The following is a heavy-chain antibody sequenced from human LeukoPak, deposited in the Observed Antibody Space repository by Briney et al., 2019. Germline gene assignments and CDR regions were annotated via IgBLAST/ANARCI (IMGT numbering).Heavy chain of an antibody. J-gene: IGHJ4*02. D-gene: IGHD3-22*01. Sequence: WASVKVSCKASGYTFTSYYMHWVRQAPGQGLEWMGIINPSGGSTSYAQKFQGRVTKTRDTSTSTVYMELSSLRSEDTAVYYCARVSRDYYDSSGYYKLLDYWGQGTLVTVSS. V-gene: IGHV1-46*01. CDR1: GYTFTSYY. CDR3: ARVSRDYYDSSGYYKLLDY. CDR2: INPSGGST.